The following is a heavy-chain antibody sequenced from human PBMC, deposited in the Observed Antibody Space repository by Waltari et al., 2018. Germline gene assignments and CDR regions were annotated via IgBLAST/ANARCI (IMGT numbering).Heavy chain of an antibody. D-gene: IGHD3-9*01. J-gene: IGHJ6*02. V-gene: IGHV3-43D*04. CDR1: GFTFADFA. CDR2: ITWDGRST. CDR3: VKEAAGYDSLIANGLDV. Sequence: EVQLEESGGGVVQPGGSLRLSCAASGFTFADFAITWVRQAPGKGLEWVSLITWDGRSTYYADSVKGRFAISRDNGKDFLYLQMNSLRPEDTALYYCVKEAAGYDSLIANGLDVWGQGTTVTVSS.